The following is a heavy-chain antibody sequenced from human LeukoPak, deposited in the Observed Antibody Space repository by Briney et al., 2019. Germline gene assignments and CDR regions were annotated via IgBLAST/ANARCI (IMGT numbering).Heavy chain of an antibody. CDR3: ARVPGSNGDIWGVYYMDV. D-gene: IGHD2-21*02. J-gene: IGHJ6*03. CDR2: TDPNTGDS. V-gene: IGHV1-2*02. Sequence: ASVKVSCKASEYTFTGYYIHWVRQAPGQGLEWMGWTDPNTGDSNYVQKFQGRVTISVDTSKNQFSLRLTSVTAADTAVYYCARVPGSNGDIWGVYYMDVWGKGTTVTIS. CDR1: EYTFTGYY.